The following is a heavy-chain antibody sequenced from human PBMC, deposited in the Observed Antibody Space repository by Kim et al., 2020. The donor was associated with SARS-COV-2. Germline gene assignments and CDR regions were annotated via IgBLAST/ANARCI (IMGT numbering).Heavy chain of an antibody. J-gene: IGHJ4*02. CDR2: INHSGST. Sequence: SETLSLTCAVYGGSFSGYYWSWIRQPPGKGLEWIGEINHSGSTNYNPSLKSRVTISVDTSKNQFSLKLSSVTAADTAVYYCARGPIYWGVDGRDFDYWGQGTLVTVSS. CDR1: GGSFSGYY. V-gene: IGHV4-34*01. CDR3: ARGPIYWGVDGRDFDY. D-gene: IGHD3-16*01.